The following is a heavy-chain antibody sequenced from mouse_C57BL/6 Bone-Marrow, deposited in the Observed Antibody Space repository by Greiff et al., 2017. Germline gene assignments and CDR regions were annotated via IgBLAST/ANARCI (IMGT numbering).Heavy chain of an antibody. V-gene: IGHV1-69*01. CDR2: IDPSDSYT. J-gene: IGHJ1*03. CDR3: AREARSYWYFDV. Sequence: VQLQQPGAELVMPGASVKLSCKASGYTFTSYWMHWVKQRPGQGLEWIGEIDPSDSYTNYNQKFKGKSTLTVEKSSSTAYMQLSSLTSEDSAVYYCAREARSYWYFDVWGTGTTVTVSS. CDR1: GYTFTSYW.